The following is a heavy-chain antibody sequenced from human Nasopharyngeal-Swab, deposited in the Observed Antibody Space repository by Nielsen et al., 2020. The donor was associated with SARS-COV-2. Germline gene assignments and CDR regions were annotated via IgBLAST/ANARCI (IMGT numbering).Heavy chain of an antibody. CDR3: ARGGSPGNYFYYMDV. V-gene: IGHV3-11*06. CDR2: ISHSSSQT. J-gene: IGHJ6*03. D-gene: IGHD3-10*01. Sequence: WIRQPPGKGLEWVSYISHSSSQTNYADSVKGRFTISRDNPQNTLYLQMNSLRGEDTALFYCARGGSPGNYFYYMDVWGKGTTVTVSS.